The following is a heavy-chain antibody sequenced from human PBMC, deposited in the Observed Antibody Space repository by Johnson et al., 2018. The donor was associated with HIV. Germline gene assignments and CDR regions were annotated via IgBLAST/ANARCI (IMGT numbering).Heavy chain of an antibody. V-gene: IGHV3-30*01. CDR2: MSYDGSFQ. CDR3: AKDVGGSSLFPVAFDI. D-gene: IGHD6-6*01. J-gene: IGHJ3*02. Sequence: QVQLVESGGGVVQPGESLRLACAASGFTFKNSVMHWVRQAPGKGLEWVAVMSYDGSFQDYADSVRGRFTISRDNSRSTLFLEMINLRAEDTAVYYCAKDVGGSSLFPVAFDIWGQGTMVTVSS. CDR1: GFTFKNSV.